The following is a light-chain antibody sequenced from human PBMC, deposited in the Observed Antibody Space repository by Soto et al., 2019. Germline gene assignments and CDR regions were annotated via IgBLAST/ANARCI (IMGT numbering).Light chain of an antibody. J-gene: IGLJ1*01. CDR1: SSDVGGYNF. Sequence: QSVLTQPASVSGSPGQSIAISCTGTSSDVGGYNFVSWYQQHPGKAPKLMIYDVGNRPSGIPNRFSGSKSGNTASLTISGLQAEDEADYYCSSYTSTNTYVFGTWTKLTVL. V-gene: IGLV2-14*01. CDR3: SSYTSTNTYV. CDR2: DVG.